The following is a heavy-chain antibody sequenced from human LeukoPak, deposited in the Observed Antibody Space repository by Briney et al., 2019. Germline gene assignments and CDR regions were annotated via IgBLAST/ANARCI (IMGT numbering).Heavy chain of an antibody. CDR1: GIIVSSNY. Sequence: GGSLRLSCAASGIIVSSNYMSWVRQAPGKGLEWVSVIYTGGSTYYADSVKGRFTISRDNSKNTLYLQMNSLRAEDTAVYYCARDSLNYDILTGYLDYWGQGTLVTVSS. D-gene: IGHD3-9*01. CDR2: IYTGGST. CDR3: ARDSLNYDILTGYLDY. J-gene: IGHJ4*02. V-gene: IGHV3-53*05.